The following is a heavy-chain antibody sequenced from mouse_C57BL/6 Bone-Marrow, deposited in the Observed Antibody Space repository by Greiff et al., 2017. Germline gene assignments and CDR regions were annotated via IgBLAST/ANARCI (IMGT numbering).Heavy chain of an antibody. CDR3: AREEDDYDFDY. V-gene: IGHV3-6*01. Sequence: DVKLQEPGPGLVKPSQSLSLTCSVTGYSFTSGYYWYWIRQFPGNKLEWMGYISYDGSNNYNPSLKNRISITRDTSKNQFFLKLNSVTTEDTATYYCAREEDDYDFDYRGHGTTLSVST. CDR2: ISYDGSN. D-gene: IGHD2-4*01. J-gene: IGHJ2*01. CDR1: GYSFTSGYY.